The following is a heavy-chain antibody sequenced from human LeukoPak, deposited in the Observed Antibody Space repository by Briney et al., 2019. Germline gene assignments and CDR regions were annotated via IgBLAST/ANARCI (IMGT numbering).Heavy chain of an antibody. V-gene: IGHV6-1*01. Sequence: SQTLSLTCAISGDTVSSNSAAWNWIRQSPSRGLEWLGRTYYRSKWYNDYAVSVKSRITINPDTSTNQFSLQLNSVTPEDTAVYYCARDRRTYYYDSSGYPNWFDPWGQGTLVTVSS. D-gene: IGHD3-22*01. CDR2: TYYRSKWYN. CDR1: GDTVSSNSAA. CDR3: ARDRRTYYYDSSGYPNWFDP. J-gene: IGHJ5*02.